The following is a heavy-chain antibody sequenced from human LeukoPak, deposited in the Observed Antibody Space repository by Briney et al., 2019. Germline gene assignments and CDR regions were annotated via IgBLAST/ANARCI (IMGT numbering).Heavy chain of an antibody. J-gene: IGHJ4*02. CDR3: ARDSRHLSSTRGGLKESRGAFFDY. D-gene: IGHD6-13*01. Sequence: GGSLRLSCAASGFKFSRYAMQWVRQAPGKGLDWLAVISHDGSDENYADSVKGRFTISRDDSKNTVYLQMNSLRAEDTALYYCARDSRHLSSTRGGLKESRGAFFDYWGQGTLVTVSS. CDR2: ISHDGSDE. CDR1: GFKFSRYA. V-gene: IGHV3-30*04.